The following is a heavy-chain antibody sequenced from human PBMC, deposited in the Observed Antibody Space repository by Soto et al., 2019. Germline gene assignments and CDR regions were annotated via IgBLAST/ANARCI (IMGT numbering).Heavy chain of an antibody. J-gene: IGHJ4*02. V-gene: IGHV4-31*03. D-gene: IGHD4-17*01. CDR2: IYYSGST. CDR1: GGSISSGGYY. Sequence: QVQLQESGPGLVKPSQTLSLTCTVSGGSISSGGYYWSWIRQHPGKGLEWIGYIYYSGSTYYNPSLKTRVTISVDTSKNQFSLKLSSVTAADTAVYYCARSSPSTVTTFDYWGQGTLVTVSS. CDR3: ARSSPSTVTTFDY.